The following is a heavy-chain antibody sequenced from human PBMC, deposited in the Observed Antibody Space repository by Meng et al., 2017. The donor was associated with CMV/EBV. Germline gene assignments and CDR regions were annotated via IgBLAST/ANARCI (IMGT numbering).Heavy chain of an antibody. CDR2: IKPSGGST. J-gene: IGHJ4*02. Sequence: VKLRQSGAEGKRPGASVQVSCKASGYTFTSYYLHWVLQAHGQVLEWMGIIKPSGGSTSYAQKFQGRVTMTRDTATSTVYMELSSLRSEDTAVYYCALAEYSSSLFDYWGQGTLVTVSS. CDR1: GYTFTSYY. CDR3: ALAEYSSSLFDY. D-gene: IGHD6-13*01. V-gene: IGHV1-46*01.